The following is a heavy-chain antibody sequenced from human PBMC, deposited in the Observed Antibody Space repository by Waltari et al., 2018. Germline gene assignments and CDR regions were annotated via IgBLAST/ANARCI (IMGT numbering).Heavy chain of an antibody. CDR3: ARASALNLFDP. J-gene: IGHJ5*02. Sequence: QVQLVESGGGVVQPGGSLRLACAASGFALSNYGMHWVRQAPGKGLEWMSFIRYDGSNRHSADSVKGRFTISRDNSKNTLYLHLNSVRPEDTAFYYCARASALNLFDPWGQGTLVTVSS. CDR1: GFALSNYG. V-gene: IGHV3-30*02. CDR2: IRYDGSNR.